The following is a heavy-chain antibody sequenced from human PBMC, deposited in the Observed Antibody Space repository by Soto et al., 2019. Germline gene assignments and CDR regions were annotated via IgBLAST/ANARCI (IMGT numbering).Heavy chain of an antibody. V-gene: IGHV4-38-2*01. CDR1: GYSIRSGYF. J-gene: IGHJ6*02. D-gene: IGHD6-6*01. Sequence: SETLSLTCAVSGYSIRSGYFWGWIRQPPGKGLEWIGSMYHSGITYYNLSLRSRVTISVDTSKNQLSLKLSSATAADTAVYYCARSMYSTSAQLYYGMDVWGQGTTVTVSS. CDR2: MYHSGIT. CDR3: ARSMYSTSAQLYYGMDV.